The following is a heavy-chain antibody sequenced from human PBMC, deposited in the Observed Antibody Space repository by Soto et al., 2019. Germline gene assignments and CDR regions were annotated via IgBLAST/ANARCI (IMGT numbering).Heavy chain of an antibody. V-gene: IGHV1-2*04. Sequence: ASVKVSCKASGYTFTGYYMHWVRQAPGQGLEWMGWINPNSGGTNYAQKFQGWVTMTRDTSISTAYMELSRLRSGDTAVYYCARGITMIVVERGADAFDIWGQGTMVTVSS. CDR3: ARGITMIVVERGADAFDI. D-gene: IGHD3-22*01. CDR2: INPNSGGT. CDR1: GYTFTGYY. J-gene: IGHJ3*02.